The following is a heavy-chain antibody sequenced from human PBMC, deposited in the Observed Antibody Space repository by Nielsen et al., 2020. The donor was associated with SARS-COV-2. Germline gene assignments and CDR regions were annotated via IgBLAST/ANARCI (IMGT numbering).Heavy chain of an antibody. V-gene: IGHV3-23*01. CDR1: GFTFSSYA. CDR2: ISGSGGST. CDR3: ARVWFGELLSPDFDY. Sequence: GESLKISCAASGFTFSSYAMSRVRQAPGKGLEWVSAISGSGGSTYYADSVKGRFTISRDNSKNTLYLQMNSLRAEDTAVYYCARVWFGELLSPDFDYWGQGTLVTVSS. J-gene: IGHJ4*02. D-gene: IGHD3-10*01.